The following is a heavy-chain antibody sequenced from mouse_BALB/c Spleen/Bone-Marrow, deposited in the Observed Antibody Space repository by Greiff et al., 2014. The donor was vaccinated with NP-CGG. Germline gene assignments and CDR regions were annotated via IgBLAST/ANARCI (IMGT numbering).Heavy chain of an antibody. Sequence: QVQLQQSGAELVKPGASVKLSCRVSGYTFTNYFVYWVKQRPGQGLEWIGEINHSNDTPNFNEKFRSKATLTVDKSSSTAYMQLSSLTSEDSAVYDRTRSGYYGYGWYFDDWGAGTTVTVSS. CDR1: GYTFTNYF. V-gene: IGHV1S81*02. J-gene: IGHJ1*01. D-gene: IGHD1-2*01. CDR2: INHSNDTP. CDR3: TRSGYYGYGWYFDD.